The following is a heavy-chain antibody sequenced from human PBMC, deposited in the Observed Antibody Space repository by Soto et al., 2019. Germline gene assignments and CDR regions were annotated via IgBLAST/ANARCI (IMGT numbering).Heavy chain of an antibody. CDR3: ARGSGYTAIDF. V-gene: IGHV4-59*01. J-gene: IGHJ4*01. Sequence: QVQLQESGPGLVKPSETLSLTCTVSGGSISTSYWSWIRQPPGKGLEWIGYNHESGKTNYNPSLKCXVATSVDTSKNQFSLRLSSVTAADTAIYYWARGSGYTAIDFWGQGTLVTVSS. CDR1: GGSISTSY. D-gene: IGHD3-22*01. CDR2: NHESGKT.